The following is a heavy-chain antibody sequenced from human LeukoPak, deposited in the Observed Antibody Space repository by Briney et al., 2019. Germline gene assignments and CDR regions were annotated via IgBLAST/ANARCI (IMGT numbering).Heavy chain of an antibody. V-gene: IGHV4-59*08. CDR3: ARLSGY. CDR2: IYYSGST. D-gene: IGHD6-25*01. CDR1: GGSISSYY. J-gene: IGHJ4*02. Sequence: SETLSLTCTVSGGSISSYYWSWIRQPPGKGLEWIGYIYYSGSTNYNPSLKSRVTISVDTSKNQFSLKLSSVTAADTAVYYCARLSGYWGQGTLVTVSS.